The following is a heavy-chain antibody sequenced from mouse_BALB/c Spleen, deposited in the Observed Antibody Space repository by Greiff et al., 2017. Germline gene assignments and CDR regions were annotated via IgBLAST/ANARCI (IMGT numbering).Heavy chain of an antibody. J-gene: IGHJ4*01. V-gene: IGHV5-9-3*01. CDR2: ISSGGSYT. CDR3: ARHGLSEAMDY. Sequence: DVHLVESGGGLVKPGGSLKLSCAASGFTFSSYAMSWVRQTPEKRLEWVATISSGGSYTYYPDSVKGRFTISRDNAKNTLYLQMSSLRSEDTAMYYCARHGLSEAMDYWGQGTSVTVSS. CDR1: GFTFSSYA.